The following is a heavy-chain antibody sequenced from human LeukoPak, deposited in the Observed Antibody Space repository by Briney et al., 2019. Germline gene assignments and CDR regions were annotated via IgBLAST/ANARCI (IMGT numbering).Heavy chain of an antibody. Sequence: ASVTVSCKTSGYTFTVHYIHWVRQAPGQGLEWMGWISPSSGDTNYAQKFQGRVTMTRNTSISTVYMELRSLRSDDSAVYYCARSAGLDQWGQGTLVTVSS. D-gene: IGHD4/OR15-4a*01. J-gene: IGHJ4*02. V-gene: IGHV1-2*02. CDR2: ISPSSGDT. CDR3: ARSAGLDQ. CDR1: GYTFTVHY.